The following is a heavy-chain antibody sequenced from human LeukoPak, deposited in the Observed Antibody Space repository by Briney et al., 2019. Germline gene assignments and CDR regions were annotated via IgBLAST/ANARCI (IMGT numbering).Heavy chain of an antibody. Sequence: GGSLRLSCAASGFTFSNAWMSWVRQAPGKGLEWVGRIKSKTDGGTTDYAAPVKGRFTISRDDSKNTLYLQMNSLKTEDTAVYYCTTPVKYGGHLHDAFDIWGQGTMVTDSS. CDR3: TTPVKYGGHLHDAFDI. V-gene: IGHV3-15*01. CDR1: GFTFSNAW. J-gene: IGHJ3*02. CDR2: IKSKTDGGTT. D-gene: IGHD4-23*01.